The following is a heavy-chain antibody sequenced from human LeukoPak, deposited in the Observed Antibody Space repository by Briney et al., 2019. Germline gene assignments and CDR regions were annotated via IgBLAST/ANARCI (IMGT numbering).Heavy chain of an antibody. V-gene: IGHV4-39*01. Sequence: SETLFLTCTVSGDSISSSGYYWGWIRQPPGQGLEWIGSLFYGEPTSYSPSLQSRVIISLDTSRNQFSLKLSSVTAADTAVYYCARLERSRRHGTQFWGQGTLVTVSS. D-gene: IGHD5-24*01. CDR3: ARLERSRRHGTQF. CDR2: LFYGEPT. CDR1: GDSISSSGYY. J-gene: IGHJ4*02.